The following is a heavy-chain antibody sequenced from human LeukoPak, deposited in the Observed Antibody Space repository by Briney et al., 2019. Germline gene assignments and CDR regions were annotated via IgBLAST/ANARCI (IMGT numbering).Heavy chain of an antibody. J-gene: IGHJ3*02. D-gene: IGHD3-22*01. V-gene: IGHV1-18*01. Sequence: ASVKVSCKASGYTFTTYALSWVRQAPGQGLEWMGWISAYNGNTNYAQKLQGRLTMTTDTSTSTAYMELRSLRSDDTAVYYCAREFSRHYFDSTGYYETNAFDIWGQGTMVTVSS. CDR1: GYTFTTYA. CDR2: ISAYNGNT. CDR3: AREFSRHYFDSTGYYETNAFDI.